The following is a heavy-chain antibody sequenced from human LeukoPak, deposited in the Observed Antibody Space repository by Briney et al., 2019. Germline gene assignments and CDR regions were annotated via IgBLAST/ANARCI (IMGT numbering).Heavy chain of an antibody. V-gene: IGHV3-23*01. J-gene: IGHJ4*02. CDR1: GLTFSNYA. CDR3: ARKLWHRNDC. Sequence: GSLLLSCAASGLTFSNYAITWVRQAPGKGLEWVSAISTNGDRTYYADSGKGRFTVSRDNFKNTLYLQMNSLRAEDTALYYCARKLWHRNDCWGQGTLVTVSS. CDR2: ISTNGDRT. D-gene: IGHD3-16*01.